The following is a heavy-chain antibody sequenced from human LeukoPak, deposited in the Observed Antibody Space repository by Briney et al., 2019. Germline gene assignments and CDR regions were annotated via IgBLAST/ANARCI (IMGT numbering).Heavy chain of an antibody. CDR1: GFTLNNYW. J-gene: IGHJ4*02. CDR2: INVDGSSI. V-gene: IGHV3-74*01. Sequence: GESLKISCAASGFTLNNYWMHWVRQAPGKGLVWVSRINVDGSSISYADSVKGRFTISRDNARNTLYLQMNSLRAEDKAVYYCTRIKWVLTYFDYWGQGTLVTASS. CDR3: TRIKWVLTYFDY. D-gene: IGHD5-12*01.